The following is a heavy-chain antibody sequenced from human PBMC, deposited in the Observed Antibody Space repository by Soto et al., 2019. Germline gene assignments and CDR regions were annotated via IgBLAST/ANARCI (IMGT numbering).Heavy chain of an antibody. CDR3: ARDQWGNSGNYYSKLLDN. J-gene: IGHJ4*02. V-gene: IGHV3-33*01. D-gene: IGHD1-26*01. CDR1: GFTFSRYG. Sequence: PGGSLRLSCAASGFTFSRYGMHWVRQAPGRGLEWVAVIWYDGSQKYYADSVKGRFTISRDNSDNTLYLQMNSLRVEDTAAYYCARDQWGNSGNYYSKLLDNWGQGTLVTVSS. CDR2: IWYDGSQK.